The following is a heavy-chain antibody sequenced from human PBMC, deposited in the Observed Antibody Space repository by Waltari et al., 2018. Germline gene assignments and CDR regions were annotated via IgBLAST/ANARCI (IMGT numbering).Heavy chain of an antibody. D-gene: IGHD3-10*01. J-gene: IGHJ4*02. CDR2: ISGRGGST. CDR3: AKGTYGAHVQFDY. V-gene: IGHV3-23*01. CDR1: GFTFSSYA. Sequence: EVQLLESGGGLVQPGGSLRLSCAASGFTFSSYAMSWVRRAPGKGLEWVSAISGRGGSTYYADSVKGRFTNTRDNSENTLYLQMNSLRAEDTAVYYCAKGTYGAHVQFDYWGQGTLVTVSS.